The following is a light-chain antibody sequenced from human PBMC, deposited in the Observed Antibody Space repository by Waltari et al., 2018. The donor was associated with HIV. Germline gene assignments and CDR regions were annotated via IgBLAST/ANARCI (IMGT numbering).Light chain of an antibody. CDR3: CSYTGTGIV. V-gene: IGLV2-23*02. Sequence: QSALTQLASVSGSPGQSITISFTGTSSDVGAYNLVSWYQQHPNKAPKLMIFEVTKRPSGVSDRFSGSRSGNTASLTISGLQTEDEGEYYCCSYTGTGIVFGGGTKLTVL. J-gene: IGLJ2*01. CDR1: SSDVGAYNL. CDR2: EVT.